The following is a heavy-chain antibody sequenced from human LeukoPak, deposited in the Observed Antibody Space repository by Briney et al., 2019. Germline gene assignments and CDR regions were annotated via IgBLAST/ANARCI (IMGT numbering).Heavy chain of an antibody. CDR1: GFTFSSYA. J-gene: IGHJ4*02. Sequence: GGSLRLSCAASGFTFSSYAMCWVRQAPGKGLEWVAVISYDGSNKYYADSVKGRFTISRDNSKNTLYLQMNSLGAEDTAVYYCARSPRYCSSISCYLDHWGQGTLVTVSS. D-gene: IGHD2-2*01. CDR3: ARSPRYCSSISCYLDH. CDR2: ISYDGSNK. V-gene: IGHV3-30-3*01.